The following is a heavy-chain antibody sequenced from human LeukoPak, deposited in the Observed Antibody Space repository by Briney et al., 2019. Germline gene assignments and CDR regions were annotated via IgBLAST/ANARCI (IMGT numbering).Heavy chain of an antibody. V-gene: IGHV4-61*02. Sequence: PSQTLSLTCTVSGGSISSGSYYWSWIRQPAGKGLEWIGRIYTSGSTNYNPSLKSRVTISVDTSKNQFSLRLNSVTAADSAVYYCARGFPSDYYDRSGFFSTHEYWGQGILVTVSS. CDR2: IYTSGST. D-gene: IGHD3-22*01. CDR1: GGSISSGSYY. CDR3: ARGFPSDYYDRSGFFSTHEY. J-gene: IGHJ4*02.